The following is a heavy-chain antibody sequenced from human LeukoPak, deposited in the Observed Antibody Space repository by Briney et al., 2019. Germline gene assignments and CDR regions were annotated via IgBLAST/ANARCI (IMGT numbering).Heavy chain of an antibody. CDR3: TRGQSYCGADCYSD. Sequence: GGSLRLSCAASGFSVSNYYMSWVRQPPGKGLEWVSVMYTGGGRYYGDSVKGRSTISRDNSKNTVFLQMNSLRVEDTALYYCTRGQSYCGADCYSDWGQGTLVTVSS. CDR1: GFSVSNYY. CDR2: MYTGGGR. V-gene: IGHV3-66*01. J-gene: IGHJ4*02. D-gene: IGHD2-21*02.